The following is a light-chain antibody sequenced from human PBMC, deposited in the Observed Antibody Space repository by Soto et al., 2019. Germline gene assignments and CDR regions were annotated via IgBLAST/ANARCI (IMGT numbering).Light chain of an antibody. CDR3: QQYNNWPPGK. V-gene: IGKV3-15*01. Sequence: EIVMTQSPATLSVSPGERATLSCRASQSVSSNLAWYQQKPGQAPRLLIYGASTRATGIPARFSGSGSGTEFTLTISSLQSEDVAVYYCQQYNNWPPGKFGQGTKVEIK. CDR1: QSVSSN. J-gene: IGKJ1*01. CDR2: GAS.